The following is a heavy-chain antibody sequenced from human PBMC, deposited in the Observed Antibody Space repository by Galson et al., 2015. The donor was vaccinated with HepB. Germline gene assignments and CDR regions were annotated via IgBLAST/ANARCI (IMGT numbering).Heavy chain of an antibody. D-gene: IGHD5-12*01. Sequence: SLRLSCAASGFTFSSYGMHWVRQAPGKGLEWVAFIRYDGSNKYYADSVKGRFTISRDNSKNTLYLQMNSLRAEDTAVYYCAKVSSVDIVAPADAFDIWGQGTIVTVSS. CDR2: IRYDGSNK. CDR1: GFTFSSYG. J-gene: IGHJ3*02. CDR3: AKVSSVDIVAPADAFDI. V-gene: IGHV3-30*02.